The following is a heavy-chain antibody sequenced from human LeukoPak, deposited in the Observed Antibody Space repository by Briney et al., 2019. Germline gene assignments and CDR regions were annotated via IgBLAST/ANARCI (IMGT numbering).Heavy chain of an antibody. J-gene: IGHJ6*03. Sequence: GGSLRLSCAASGFTFSSYWMSWVRQPPGKGLEWVANIKQDGSEKYYVDSVKGRFTISRDNAKNSLYLQMNSLRAEDTAVYYCARALTVVPAAAMVYYYYYMDVWGKGTTVTVSS. CDR3: ARALTVVPAAAMVYYYYYMDV. D-gene: IGHD2-2*01. CDR1: GFTFSSYW. V-gene: IGHV3-7*01. CDR2: IKQDGSEK.